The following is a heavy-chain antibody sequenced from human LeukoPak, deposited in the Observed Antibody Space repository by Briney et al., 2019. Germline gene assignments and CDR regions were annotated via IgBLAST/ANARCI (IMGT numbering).Heavy chain of an antibody. D-gene: IGHD6-19*01. CDR2: ISSTDNTI. J-gene: IGHJ4*02. CDR3: AREGSGWAFDD. Sequence: GGSLRLSCAASGFTFSDYEMNRVRQAPGKGLEWVSYISSTDNTIYYADSVKGRFTISRDNAMNSLYLQMTSLRAEDTALYYCAREGSGWAFDDWGQGTLVTVSS. CDR1: GFTFSDYE. V-gene: IGHV3-48*03.